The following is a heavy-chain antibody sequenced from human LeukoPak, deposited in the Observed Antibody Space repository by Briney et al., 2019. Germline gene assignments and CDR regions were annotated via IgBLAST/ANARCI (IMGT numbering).Heavy chain of an antibody. V-gene: IGHV4-39*07. D-gene: IGHD3-9*01. CDR1: GGSISSSSYY. J-gene: IGHJ6*03. Sequence: KPSETLSLTCTVSGGSISSSSYYWGWIRQPPGKGLEWIGSIYHSGSTNYNPSLKSRVTMSVDTSKNQFSLKLSSVTAADTAVYYCARESLTGYFPYYYYMDVWGKGTTVTISS. CDR3: ARESLTGYFPYYYYMDV. CDR2: IYHSGST.